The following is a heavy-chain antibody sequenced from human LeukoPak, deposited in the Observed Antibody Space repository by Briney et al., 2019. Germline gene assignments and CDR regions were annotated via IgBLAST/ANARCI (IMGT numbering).Heavy chain of an antibody. D-gene: IGHD4-17*01. J-gene: IGHJ4*02. CDR1: GFTFSSYG. Sequence: GGSLRLSCAASGFTFSSYGMHWVRQAPGKGLEWVAVISYDGSNKYYADSVKGRFTISRDNSKNTLYLQMNSLRAEDTAVYYCAKIMMPGDYPPFDYWGQGTLVTVSS. CDR3: AKIMMPGDYPPFDY. CDR2: ISYDGSNK. V-gene: IGHV3-30*18.